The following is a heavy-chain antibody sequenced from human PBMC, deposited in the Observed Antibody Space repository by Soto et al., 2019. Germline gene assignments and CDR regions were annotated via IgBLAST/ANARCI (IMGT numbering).Heavy chain of an antibody. Sequence: PSETLSLPCPVSGGSISDISYCWGLIRQPPGKGLQWIGCMFYSGATYYNPSLKNRVTLSVDTSNNEFSLKLVSVTAPDTAVYYCARHKSGSDWLDPWGQGTLVTVYS. D-gene: IGHD2-15*01. V-gene: IGHV4-39*01. CDR1: GGSISDISYC. CDR2: MFYSGAT. J-gene: IGHJ5*02. CDR3: ARHKSGSDWLDP.